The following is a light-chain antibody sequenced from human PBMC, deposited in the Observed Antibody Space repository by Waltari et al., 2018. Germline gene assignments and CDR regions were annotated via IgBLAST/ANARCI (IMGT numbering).Light chain of an antibody. Sequence: DIVMTQSPDSLAVSLGERATINCKSSQSVLYSSNNKNYLAWYQQKPGQPPKLLIYWVSTRESGVPDRFSGSGSGTDFTLTISSLQAEDVAVYYCQQYYSTPFTFGGGTKVEIK. CDR2: WVS. CDR1: QSVLYSSNNKNY. CDR3: QQYYSTPFT. J-gene: IGKJ4*01. V-gene: IGKV4-1*01.